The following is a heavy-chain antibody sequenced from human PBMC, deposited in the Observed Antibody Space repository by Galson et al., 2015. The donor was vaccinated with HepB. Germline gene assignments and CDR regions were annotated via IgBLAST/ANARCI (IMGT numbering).Heavy chain of an antibody. V-gene: IGHV1-18*04. CDR2: ISVYNGDT. D-gene: IGHD6-13*01. J-gene: IGHJ5*02. Sequence: SVKVSCKASGYAFTSHGITWVRQAPGQGLEWMGWISVYNGDTHYAQKLQGRVTMTTDTPTSTVYMELRSLRYDDTAVYYCARIEGSGSSWEVWFDPWGQGTQVTVSS. CDR1: GYAFTSHG. CDR3: ARIEGSGSSWEVWFDP.